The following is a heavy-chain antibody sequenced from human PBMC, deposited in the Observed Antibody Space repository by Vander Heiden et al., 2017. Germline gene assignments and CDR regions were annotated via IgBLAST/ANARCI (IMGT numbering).Heavy chain of an antibody. D-gene: IGHD3-10*01. CDR1: GYTFTSSA. Sequence: QVQLVQSGAEVKKPGASVKVSCKASGYTFTSSAMHWVRQAPGQRLGWMGWINAGNGNTKYSQKFQGRVTITRDTSASTAYMELSSLRSEDTAVYYCARGSEGSGSYYRVPAYFDYWGQGTLVTVSS. J-gene: IGHJ4*02. CDR3: ARGSEGSGSYYRVPAYFDY. V-gene: IGHV1-3*01. CDR2: INAGNGNT.